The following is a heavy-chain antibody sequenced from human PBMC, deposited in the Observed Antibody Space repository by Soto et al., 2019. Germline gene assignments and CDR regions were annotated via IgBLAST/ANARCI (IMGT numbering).Heavy chain of an antibody. Sequence: SETLSLTCTVSGGSISSSSYYWVWIRQPPGKGLEWIGSIYYSGSTYYNPSLKSRVTISVDTSKNQFSLKLSSVTAADTAVYYCARVTGTHYYYYYGMDVWGQGTTVTVSS. V-gene: IGHV4-39*01. J-gene: IGHJ6*02. CDR2: IYYSGST. CDR3: ARVTGTHYYYYYGMDV. CDR1: GGSISSSSYY. D-gene: IGHD1-7*01.